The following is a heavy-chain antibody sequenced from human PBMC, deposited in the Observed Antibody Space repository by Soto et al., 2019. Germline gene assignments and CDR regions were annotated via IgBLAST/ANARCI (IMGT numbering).Heavy chain of an antibody. Sequence: SVKVSCKASGGTFSSYAISWVRQAPGQGLEWMGGIIPIFGTANYAQKFQGRVTITADESTSTAYMELSSLRSEDTAVYYCARADYYDSSGPGAFDIWGQGTMVTVSS. V-gene: IGHV1-69*13. CDR1: GGTFSSYA. J-gene: IGHJ3*02. CDR3: ARADYYDSSGPGAFDI. D-gene: IGHD3-22*01. CDR2: IIPIFGTA.